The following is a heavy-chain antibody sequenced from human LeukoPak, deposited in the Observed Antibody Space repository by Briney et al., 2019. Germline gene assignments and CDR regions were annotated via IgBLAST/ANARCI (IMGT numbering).Heavy chain of an antibody. CDR1: GFTFSSYS. CDR2: ISSSSSYI. V-gene: IGHV3-21*01. D-gene: IGHD3-22*01. CDR3: ARESWYYCDSSGIYAFDI. Sequence: PGGSLRLSCAASGFTFSSYSMNWVRQAPGKGLEWVPSISSSSSYIYYADSVKGRFTISRDDAKNSLYLQMNSLRAEDTAVYYCARESWYYCDSSGIYAFDIWGQGTMVTVSS. J-gene: IGHJ3*02.